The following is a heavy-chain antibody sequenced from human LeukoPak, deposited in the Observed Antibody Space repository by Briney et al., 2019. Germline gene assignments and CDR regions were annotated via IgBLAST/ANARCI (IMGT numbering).Heavy chain of an antibody. V-gene: IGHV7-4-1*02. CDR3: ARKRQLVPGGIDY. J-gene: IGHJ4*02. Sequence: ASVKVSCKASGYSFTNYGITWVRQAPGQGLEWMGWINTNTGNPTYAQGFTGRFVFSLDTSVSTAYLQISSLKAEDTAVYYCARKRQLVPGGIDYWGQGTLVTVSS. CDR2: INTNTGNP. CDR1: GYSFTNYG. D-gene: IGHD6-6*01.